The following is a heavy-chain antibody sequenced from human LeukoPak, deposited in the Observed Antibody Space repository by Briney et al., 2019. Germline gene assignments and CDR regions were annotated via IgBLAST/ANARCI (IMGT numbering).Heavy chain of an antibody. Sequence: GGSLRLSCAASGFTFSSYSMNWVRQAPGKGLEWVSSISSSSSYIYYADSVKGRFTISRGNAKNSLYLQMNSLRAEDTAVYYCARDGVVVPAALYNWFDPWGQGTLVTVSS. V-gene: IGHV3-21*01. J-gene: IGHJ5*02. CDR2: ISSSSSYI. CDR3: ARDGVVVPAALYNWFDP. CDR1: GFTFSSYS. D-gene: IGHD2-2*01.